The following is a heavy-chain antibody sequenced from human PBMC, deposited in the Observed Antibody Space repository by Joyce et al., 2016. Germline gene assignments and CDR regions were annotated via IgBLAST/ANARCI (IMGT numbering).Heavy chain of an antibody. D-gene: IGHD3-10*01. CDR2: IKQDGSEK. V-gene: IGHV3-7*01. Sequence: EVQLVESGGGLVQPGGSLRLSCAASGFTFSGYWMSWVRQAPGKGLEWVANIKQDGSEKYYVDSVKGRFTISRDNAKNSLYLQMNSLRAEDTAVYYCARVRDYYGSGSQPLDYWGQGTLVTVSS. J-gene: IGHJ4*02. CDR3: ARVRDYYGSGSQPLDY. CDR1: GFTFSGYW.